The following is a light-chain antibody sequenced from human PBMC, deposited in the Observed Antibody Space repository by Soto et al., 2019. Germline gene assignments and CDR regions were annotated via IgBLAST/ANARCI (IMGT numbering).Light chain of an antibody. V-gene: IGKV3-15*01. CDR1: QSVGTK. J-gene: IGKJ5*01. Sequence: DIGRTQSPATLSESPGEGATLTCRASQSVGTKIAWYQQKPGQAPRLLIYDASTRATGVPPRFGGSGSGTDFTLTISSLQSADFALYSCQQYNNRPPITFGQGTRLEI. CDR2: DAS. CDR3: QQYNNRPPIT.